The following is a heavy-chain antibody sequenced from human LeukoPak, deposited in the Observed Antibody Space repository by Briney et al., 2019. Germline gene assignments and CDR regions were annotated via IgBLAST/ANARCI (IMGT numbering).Heavy chain of an antibody. CDR1: GGSFSGYY. CDR2: INHSGST. CDR3: TRGRHTCSGGSCYGYYMDV. D-gene: IGHD2-15*01. V-gene: IGHV4-34*01. Sequence: SETLSLTCAVYGGSFSGYYWSWIRQPPGKGLEWIGEINHSGSTNYNPSLKSRVTISVDTSKNQFSLKLSSVTAADTTVYYCTRGRHTCSGGSCYGYYMDVWGKGTTVTVSS. J-gene: IGHJ6*03.